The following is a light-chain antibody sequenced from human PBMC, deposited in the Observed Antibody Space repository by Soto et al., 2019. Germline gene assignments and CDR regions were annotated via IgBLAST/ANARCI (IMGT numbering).Light chain of an antibody. Sequence: EILLTQSPATLSLSPGDRATLSCRASQSVSSSLAWYQQKPGQAPRLLIYDASNRATGIPARFSGSGSGTDFTLTISSLEPEDFAVYYCQQRSNWPITFGQGTRLEIK. CDR3: QQRSNWPIT. V-gene: IGKV3-11*01. CDR1: QSVSSS. J-gene: IGKJ5*01. CDR2: DAS.